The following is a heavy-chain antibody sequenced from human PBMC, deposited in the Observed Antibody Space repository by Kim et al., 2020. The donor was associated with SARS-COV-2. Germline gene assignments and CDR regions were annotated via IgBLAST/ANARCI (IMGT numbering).Heavy chain of an antibody. CDR3: ARGTYYDILTVYLYYYGMDV. CDR2: IYYSGST. D-gene: IGHD3-9*01. CDR1: GGSISSSSYY. J-gene: IGHJ6*02. V-gene: IGHV4-39*07. Sequence: SETLSLTCTVSGGSISSSSYYWGWIRQPPGKGLEWIGSIYYSGSTYYNPSLKSRVTISVDTSKNQFSLKLSSVTAADTAVYYCARGTYYDILTVYLYYYGMDVWGQGTTVTVSS.